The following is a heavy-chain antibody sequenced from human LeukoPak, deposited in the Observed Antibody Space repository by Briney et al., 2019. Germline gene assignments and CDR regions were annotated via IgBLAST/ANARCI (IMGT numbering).Heavy chain of an antibody. CDR3: VRGYRKLED. CDR1: GFTFSTYL. D-gene: IGHD2-2*02. V-gene: IGHV3-7*01. CDR2: IKQGGNEK. Sequence: GGSLRLSCAASGFTFSTYLMSWVRQAPGKGLEWVAYIKQGGNEKYYVDSVEGRFTISRDDAKSSVSLQMNSLRVEDTAVYFCVRGYRKLEDWGQGTLVTVSS. J-gene: IGHJ4*02.